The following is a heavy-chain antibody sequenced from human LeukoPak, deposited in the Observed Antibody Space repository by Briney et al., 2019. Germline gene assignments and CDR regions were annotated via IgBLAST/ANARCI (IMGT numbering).Heavy chain of an antibody. Sequence: PSETLSLTCTVSGGSISSYYWSWIRQPPGKGLEWIGYIYYSGSTNYNPSLKSRVTISADTSKNQFSLKLSSVTAADTAVYYCARVAGVRGYGDYWGQGTLVTVSS. J-gene: IGHJ4*02. CDR3: ARVAGVRGYGDY. D-gene: IGHD3-22*01. V-gene: IGHV4-59*01. CDR2: IYYSGST. CDR1: GGSISSYY.